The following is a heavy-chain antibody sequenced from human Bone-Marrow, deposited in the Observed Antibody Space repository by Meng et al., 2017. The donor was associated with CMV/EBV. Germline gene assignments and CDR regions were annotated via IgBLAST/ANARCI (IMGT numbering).Heavy chain of an antibody. V-gene: IGHV3-21*01. CDR1: GFTFSSYS. Sequence: GESLKISCAASGFTFSSYSMNWVRQAPGKGLEWVSFISSSSSYIYYADSVKGRFTISRDNAKNSLYLQMNSLRAEDTAVYYCATSTVDYYYYGMDVWGQGTTVTVSS. CDR3: ATSTVDYYYYGMDV. J-gene: IGHJ6*02. D-gene: IGHD4-11*01. CDR2: ISSSSSYI.